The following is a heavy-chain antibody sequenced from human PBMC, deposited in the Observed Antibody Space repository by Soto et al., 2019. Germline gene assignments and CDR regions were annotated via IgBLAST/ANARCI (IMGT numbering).Heavy chain of an antibody. CDR2: IYSGGST. V-gene: IGHV3-66*01. CDR1: GFTVSSNY. CDR3: ARWHGDYGDDYYGMDV. J-gene: IGHJ6*02. D-gene: IGHD4-17*01. Sequence: GGSLRLSCAASGFTVSSNYMSWVRQAPGKGLEWVSVIYSGGSTYYADSVKGRFTISRDNSKNTLYLQMNSLRAEDTAVYYCARWHGDYGDDYYGMDVWGQETTLTVSS.